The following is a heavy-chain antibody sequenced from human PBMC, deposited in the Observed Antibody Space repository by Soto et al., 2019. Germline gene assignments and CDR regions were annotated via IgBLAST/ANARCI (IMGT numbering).Heavy chain of an antibody. Sequence: SETLSLTCVVSSYSISSGFFWAWIRQPPGKGLEWVGSIYHTGDTHYNPSLRSQVSMSVDTSKNHFSLRLTYLTAAETAVYFCARDTNSMDIWGQGILVTVSS. CDR1: SYSISSGFF. V-gene: IGHV4-38-2*02. D-gene: IGHD4-4*01. J-gene: IGHJ4*02. CDR3: ARDTNSMDI. CDR2: IYHTGDT.